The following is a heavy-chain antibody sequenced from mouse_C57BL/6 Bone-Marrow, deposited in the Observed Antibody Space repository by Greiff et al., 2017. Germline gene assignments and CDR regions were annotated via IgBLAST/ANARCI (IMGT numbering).Heavy chain of an antibody. Sequence: QVQLQQPGAELVQPGASVKMSCKASGYTFTSYWITWVKQRPGQGLEWIGDIYPGSGSTYYNEKFKSQATLTVDTTSSTEYMQLSSLRSEDSAVYYCARRPYDYDEGPYAMDYWGQGTSVTVSS. CDR3: ARRPYDYDEGPYAMDY. D-gene: IGHD2-4*01. CDR1: GYTFTSYW. J-gene: IGHJ4*01. V-gene: IGHV1-55*01. CDR2: IYPGSGST.